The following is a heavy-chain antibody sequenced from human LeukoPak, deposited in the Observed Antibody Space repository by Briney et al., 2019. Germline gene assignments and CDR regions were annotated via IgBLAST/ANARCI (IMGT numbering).Heavy chain of an antibody. V-gene: IGHV4-4*07. CDR1: GGSISSYY. J-gene: IGHJ4*02. CDR3: AREGDFYGSGSYVAY. CDR2: IYTSGST. D-gene: IGHD3-10*01. Sequence: PSETLSLTCTVSGGSISSYYWSWIRQPAGKGLEWIGRIYTSGSTNYNPSLKSRVTTSVDTSKNQFSLKLSSVTAADTAVYYCAREGDFYGSGSYVAYWGQGTLVTVSS.